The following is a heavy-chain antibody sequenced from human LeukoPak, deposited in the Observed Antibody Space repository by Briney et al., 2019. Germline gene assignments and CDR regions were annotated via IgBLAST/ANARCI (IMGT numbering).Heavy chain of an antibody. CDR3: ARAYYYDSSGKETYYMDA. V-gene: IGHV4-34*01. Sequence: SETLSLTCAVYGGSFSGYYWSWIRQPPGKGLEWIGEINHSGSTNYNPSLKSRVTISVDTSKNQFSLKLSSVTAADTAVYYCARAYYYDSSGKETYYMDAWGKGTTVTVSS. D-gene: IGHD3-22*01. J-gene: IGHJ6*03. CDR2: INHSGST. CDR1: GGSFSGYY.